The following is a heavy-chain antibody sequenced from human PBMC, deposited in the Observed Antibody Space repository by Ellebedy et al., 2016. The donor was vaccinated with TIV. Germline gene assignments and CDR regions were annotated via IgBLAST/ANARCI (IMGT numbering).Heavy chain of an antibody. CDR3: AKRPFTNIYYFDS. V-gene: IGHV3-23*01. CDR2: ISGSGTDG. D-gene: IGHD2-8*01. Sequence: PGGSLRLSCAASGFTFSNDAMNWVRQAPGKGLEWVSAISGSGTDGYYADSVKCRFTISRDNSKNTLFLHMTSLRVEDTAVYFCAKRPFTNIYYFDSWGQGTLVTVSS. CDR1: GFTFSNDA. J-gene: IGHJ4*02.